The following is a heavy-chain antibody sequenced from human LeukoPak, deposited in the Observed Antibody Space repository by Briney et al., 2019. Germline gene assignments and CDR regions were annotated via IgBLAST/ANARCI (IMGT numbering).Heavy chain of an antibody. Sequence: EASVKVSCEASGYTFTGYYMHWVRQAPGQGLEWMGWINPNSGGTNYAQKFQGWVTMTRDTSISTAYMELSRLRSDDTAVYYCAREGGYGSGAFDIWGQGTMVTVSS. CDR2: INPNSGGT. CDR3: AREGGYGSGAFDI. J-gene: IGHJ3*02. D-gene: IGHD3-10*01. V-gene: IGHV1-2*04. CDR1: GYTFTGYY.